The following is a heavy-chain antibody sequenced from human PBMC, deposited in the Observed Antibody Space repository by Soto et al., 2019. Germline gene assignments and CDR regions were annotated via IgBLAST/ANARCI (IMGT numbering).Heavy chain of an antibody. Sequence: SGPTLVNPTQTLTLTCTFSGFSLSTSGVGVGWIRQPPGKALEWLALIYWDDDKRYSPSLKSRLTITKDTSKNQVVLTMTNMDPVDTATYYCAHSVIFYAEYSGYDSNWFDPWGQGTLVTVSS. D-gene: IGHD5-12*01. J-gene: IGHJ5*02. CDR1: GFSLSTSGVG. CDR3: AHSVIFYAEYSGYDSNWFDP. V-gene: IGHV2-5*02. CDR2: IYWDDDK.